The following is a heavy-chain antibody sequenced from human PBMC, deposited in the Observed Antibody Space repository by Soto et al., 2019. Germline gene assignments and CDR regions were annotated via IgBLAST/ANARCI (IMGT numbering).Heavy chain of an antibody. CDR3: ARVGGGWYSIWHYYYGMDV. J-gene: IGHJ6*02. CDR1: GFTFSSYG. D-gene: IGHD6-19*01. Sequence: PGGSLRLSCAASGFTFSSYGMHWVRQAPGKGLEWVAVIWYDGSNKYYADSVKGRFTISRDNSKNTLYLQMNSLRAEDTAVYYCARVGGGWYSIWHYYYGMDVWGQGTTVTVSS. CDR2: IWYDGSNK. V-gene: IGHV3-33*01.